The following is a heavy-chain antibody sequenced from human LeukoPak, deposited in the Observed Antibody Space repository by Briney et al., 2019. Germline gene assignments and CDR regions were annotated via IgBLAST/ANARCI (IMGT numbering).Heavy chain of an antibody. CDR3: AAGTGTSDFDY. CDR1: GFTFRTAW. CDR2: AKSEADGGTT. V-gene: IGHV3-15*01. J-gene: IGHJ4*02. Sequence: GGSLRLSCAASGFTFRTAWMNWVRQAPGKGLEWVGRAKSEADGGTTDYAGPVKGRFTVSRDDSKDTLYLQMNSLKTEDTAVYYCAAGTGTSDFDYWGQGTLVTVSS. D-gene: IGHD1-7*01.